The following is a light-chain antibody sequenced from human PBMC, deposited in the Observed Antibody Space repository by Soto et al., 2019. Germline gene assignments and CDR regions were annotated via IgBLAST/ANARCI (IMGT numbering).Light chain of an antibody. CDR2: KAS. J-gene: IGKJ2*01. CDR3: HQYNSYPMYT. Sequence: DIQMTQSPSTLSASVGDRVTITCRASQSISSWLAWYQQKPGKAPKLLIYKASSLESGVPSRFSGSGSGTEFTLTISSLQPDDFATDYCHQYNSYPMYTFGQGTKLEIK. CDR1: QSISSW. V-gene: IGKV1-5*03.